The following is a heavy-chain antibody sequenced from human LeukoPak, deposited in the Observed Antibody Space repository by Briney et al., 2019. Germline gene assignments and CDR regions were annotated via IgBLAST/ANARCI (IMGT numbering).Heavy chain of an antibody. CDR1: GFTVSSSY. D-gene: IGHD2-15*01. V-gene: IGHV3-53*01. CDR2: FYRGETT. Sequence: GRSLRLSCAASGFTVSSSYMYGVRQAPGKGLEWVSFFYRGETTYYAESVRGRFTISRDISKNTLYLLMNSLIPEDTAVYYCAREVVSIPSYFESWGQGTRVTVSS. J-gene: IGHJ4*02. CDR3: AREVVSIPSYFES.